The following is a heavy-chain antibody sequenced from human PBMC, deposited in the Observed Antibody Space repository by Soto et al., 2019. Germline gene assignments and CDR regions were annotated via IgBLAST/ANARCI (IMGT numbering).Heavy chain of an antibody. CDR2: IKQDGSEK. J-gene: IGHJ5*02. Sequence: GGSLRLSCVASGLTFTTYWMTWVRQAPGKGLEWVANIKQDGSEKYYVDSVKGRFTISRGDAENSLYLQMNNLRAEDTAVYYCPRKRDKFDTWGQGSPVTVSS. CDR1: GLTFTTYW. V-gene: IGHV3-7*01. CDR3: PRKRDKFDT. D-gene: IGHD1-1*01.